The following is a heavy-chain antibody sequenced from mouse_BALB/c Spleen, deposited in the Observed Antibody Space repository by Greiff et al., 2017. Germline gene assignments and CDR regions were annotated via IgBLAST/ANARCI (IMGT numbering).Heavy chain of an antibody. Sequence: VQLKESGGGLVQPGGSRKLSCAASGFTFSSFGMHWVRQAPEKGLEWVAYISSGSSTIYYADTVKGRFTISRDNPKNTLFLQMTSLRSEDTAMYYCARGDEDYAMDYWGQGTSVTVSS. CDR3: ARGDEDYAMDY. CDR1: GFTFSSFG. V-gene: IGHV5-17*02. J-gene: IGHJ4*01. CDR2: ISSGSSTI.